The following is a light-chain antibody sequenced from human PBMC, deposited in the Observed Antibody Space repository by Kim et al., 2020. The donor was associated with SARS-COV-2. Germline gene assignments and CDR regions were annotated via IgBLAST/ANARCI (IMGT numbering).Light chain of an antibody. CDR1: QDISNY. CDR3: QQYDNLLPFT. J-gene: IGKJ3*01. CDR2: DAS. Sequence: DIQMTQSPSSPSASVGDRVTITCQASQDISNYLNWYQQKPGKAPKLLIYDASNLETGVPSRFSGSGSGTDFTFTISSLQPEDIATYYCQQYDNLLPFTFGPGTKVDIK. V-gene: IGKV1-33*01.